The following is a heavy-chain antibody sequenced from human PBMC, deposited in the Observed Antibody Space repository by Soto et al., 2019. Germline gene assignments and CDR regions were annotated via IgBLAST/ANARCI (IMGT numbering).Heavy chain of an antibody. Sequence: QVQVQQWGAGLLKPSETLSLTCAVYGGSFSGYYWSWIRQPPGKGLEWIGEITHSGSTSYNPSLKSRVTMSVDTSNNEFSMKLTTVTAADTAVYYCARRVDHYYSSGDANDIWGQGTMVTVSS. D-gene: IGHD3-22*01. J-gene: IGHJ3*02. V-gene: IGHV4-34*01. CDR1: GGSFSGYY. CDR2: ITHSGST. CDR3: ARRVDHYYSSGDANDI.